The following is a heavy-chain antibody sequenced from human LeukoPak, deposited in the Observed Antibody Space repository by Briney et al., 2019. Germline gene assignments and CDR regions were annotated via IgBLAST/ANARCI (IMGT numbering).Heavy chain of an antibody. CDR2: IYTSGST. Sequence: SETLSLTCTVSGGSISSYYWSWIRQPAGKGLEWIGRIYTSGSTNYNPSLKSRVTMSVDTSKKQFSLKLSSVTAADTAVYYCARGRKQQLVFDYWGQGTLVTVSS. V-gene: IGHV4-4*07. D-gene: IGHD6-13*01. CDR3: ARGRKQQLVFDY. J-gene: IGHJ4*02. CDR1: GGSISSYY.